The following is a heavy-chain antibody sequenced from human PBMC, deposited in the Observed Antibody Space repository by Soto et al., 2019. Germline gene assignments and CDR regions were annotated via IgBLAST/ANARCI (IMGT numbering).Heavy chain of an antibody. Sequence: ASVKVSCKASGGTFSSYAISWVRQAPGQGLEWMGGIIPIFGTANYAQKFQGRVTITSDESTSTAYMELSSLRSEDTAVYYCARVLGAAAYSYYGMDVWGQGTTVT. J-gene: IGHJ6*02. D-gene: IGHD6-13*01. CDR2: IIPIFGTA. CDR1: GGTFSSYA. CDR3: ARVLGAAAYSYYGMDV. V-gene: IGHV1-69*13.